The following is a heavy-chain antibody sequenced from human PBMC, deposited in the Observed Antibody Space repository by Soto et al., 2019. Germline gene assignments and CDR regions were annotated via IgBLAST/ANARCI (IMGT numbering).Heavy chain of an antibody. CDR2: ISTGGAYM. CDR3: ARDIASLGGDYFDS. CDR1: GFTFRNYN. Sequence: EVQLVESGGGPVKAGGSLRLFCTASGFTFRNYNMNWVRQAPGKGLEWVSSISTGGAYMFYADSVKGRFTISRDNAQNSLFLQIDSPRAEDTAVYYCARDIASLGGDYFDSWGQGTLVTVSS. J-gene: IGHJ4*02. V-gene: IGHV3-21*06. D-gene: IGHD3-16*01.